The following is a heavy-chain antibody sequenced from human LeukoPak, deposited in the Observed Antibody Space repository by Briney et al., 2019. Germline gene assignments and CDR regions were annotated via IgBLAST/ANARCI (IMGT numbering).Heavy chain of an antibody. J-gene: IGHJ4*02. Sequence: SETLSLICTVSGGSINNYYWSWIRQPPGKGLEYIGYIYYSGSTNYNPSLKSRVTISVDTSKNQFSLKLSSVTAADTAVYYCARDPPGSGSYLDYWGQGTLVTVSS. CDR3: ARDPPGSGSYLDY. V-gene: IGHV4-59*01. D-gene: IGHD3-10*01. CDR1: GGSINNYY. CDR2: IYYSGST.